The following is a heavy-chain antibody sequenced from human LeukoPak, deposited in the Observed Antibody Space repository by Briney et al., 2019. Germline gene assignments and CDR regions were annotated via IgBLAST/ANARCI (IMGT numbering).Heavy chain of an antibody. CDR2: IYNNGAKI. D-gene: IGHD6-19*01. V-gene: IGHV3-23*01. J-gene: IGHJ4*02. CDR3: AKDVAPDSGWDLDY. CDR1: GLTFSTYS. Sequence: GGSLRLSCAVSGLTFSTYSMTWVRQGPGKGLEWVSSIYNNGAKIFYADSVKGRFTISRDNSKNMLYLQMNSLRVEDTAVYYCAKDVAPDSGWDLDYWDQGTLVTVSS.